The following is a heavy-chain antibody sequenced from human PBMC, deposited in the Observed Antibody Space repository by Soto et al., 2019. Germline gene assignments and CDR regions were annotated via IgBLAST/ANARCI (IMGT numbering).Heavy chain of an antibody. Sequence: EVQVVESGGGLVQPGGSLRLSCAASGFTFSSYSMNWVRQAPGKGLEWVSYISSSSSTIFYADSVKGRFTISRDNAKNSLYLQMSSLRVEDTAVYYCARDIDGGGQGTLVTVSS. CDR2: ISSSSSTI. CDR1: GFTFSSYS. CDR3: ARDIDG. J-gene: IGHJ4*02. V-gene: IGHV3-48*01. D-gene: IGHD2-15*01.